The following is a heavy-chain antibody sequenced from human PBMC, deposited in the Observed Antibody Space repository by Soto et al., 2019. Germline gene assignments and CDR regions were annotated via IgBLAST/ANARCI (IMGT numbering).Heavy chain of an antibody. D-gene: IGHD6-19*01. V-gene: IGHV4-34*01. Sequence: QVQLQQWGAGLLKPSETLSLICSVSGGSFSDYYWTWIRQPPGKGLEWIGEINHRGSTKYSPSLNSRVTLPDDTSNNQFSLNLSSVTAADTAVYYCARGRIHNSGCYGYFHHWGQGTLVTVSA. CDR2: INHRGST. J-gene: IGHJ1*01. CDR1: GGSFSDYY. CDR3: ARGRIHNSGCYGYFHH.